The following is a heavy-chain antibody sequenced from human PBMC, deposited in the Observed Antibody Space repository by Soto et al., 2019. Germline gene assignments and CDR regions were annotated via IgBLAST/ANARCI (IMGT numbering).Heavy chain of an antibody. D-gene: IGHD2-21*02. CDR3: AGPAGMVTAMRGGMDV. Sequence: QVQLVQSGAEVKKPGSSVKVSCKASGGTFSSYAISWVRQAPGQGLEWMGGIIPIFGTANYAQKFQGRVTITADESTSTAYMELSRLRSEDTAVYYCAGPAGMVTAMRGGMDVWGQGTTVTVSS. CDR1: GGTFSSYA. CDR2: IIPIFGTA. J-gene: IGHJ6*02. V-gene: IGHV1-69*01.